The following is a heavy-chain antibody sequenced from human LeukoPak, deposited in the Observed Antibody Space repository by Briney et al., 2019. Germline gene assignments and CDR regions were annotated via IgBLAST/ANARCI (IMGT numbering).Heavy chain of an antibody. V-gene: IGHV3-53*01. CDR3: ARNYGSGSYYNVGFDY. D-gene: IGHD3-10*01. CDR2: IYTGGST. Sequence: QPGGSLRLSCAASGFSISSNYMTWVRQAPGKELEWVSVIYTGGSTNYADSVKGRFTISRDNSKNTVYLQMNSLRAEDTAVYYCARNYGSGSYYNVGFDYWGKGTLVTVSS. J-gene: IGHJ4*02. CDR1: GFSISSNY.